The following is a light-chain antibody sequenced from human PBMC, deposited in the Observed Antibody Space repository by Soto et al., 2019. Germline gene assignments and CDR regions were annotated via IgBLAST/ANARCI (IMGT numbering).Light chain of an antibody. Sequence: QSALTQPRSVSGSPAQSITIYCTGTSSDVGGYNYVSWYQQHPGKAPKLMIYDVSKRPSGVPDRFSGSKSGNTASLTISGLQAEDEADYYCCSYAGSYTNVFGTGTKVTVL. J-gene: IGLJ1*01. CDR2: DVS. V-gene: IGLV2-11*01. CDR3: CSYAGSYTNV. CDR1: SSDVGGYNY.